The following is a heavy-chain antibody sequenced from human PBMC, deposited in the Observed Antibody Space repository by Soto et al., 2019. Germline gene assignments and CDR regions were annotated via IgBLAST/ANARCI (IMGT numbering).Heavy chain of an antibody. Sequence: ASVKVSCKASGYTFTNYAIHWVRQAPGQRLEWMGWINAGNGDTEYSQKFQDRVTITRDTSASTAYMELSSLRSEDTAIYYCAIGYCSSTSCQYYFDYWGHGPLVTVYS. CDR1: GYTFTNYA. J-gene: IGHJ4*01. CDR2: INAGNGDT. V-gene: IGHV1-3*01. CDR3: AIGYCSSTSCQYYFDY. D-gene: IGHD2-2*01.